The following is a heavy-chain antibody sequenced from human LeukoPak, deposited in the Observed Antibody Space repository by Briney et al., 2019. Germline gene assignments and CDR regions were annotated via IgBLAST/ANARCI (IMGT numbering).Heavy chain of an antibody. CDR3: ARDCSSTSCTVYYFDY. J-gene: IGHJ4*02. V-gene: IGHV4-34*01. Sequence: SETLSLTCAVYGGSFSGYYWSWIRQPPGKGLEWIGEINHSGSTNYNPSLKSRVTISVDTSKNQFSLKLSSVTDADTAVYYCARDCSSTSCTVYYFDYWGQGTLVTVSS. D-gene: IGHD2-2*01. CDR1: GGSFSGYY. CDR2: INHSGST.